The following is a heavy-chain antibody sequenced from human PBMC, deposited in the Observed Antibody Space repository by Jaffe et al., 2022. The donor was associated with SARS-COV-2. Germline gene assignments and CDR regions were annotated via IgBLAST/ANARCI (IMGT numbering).Heavy chain of an antibody. CDR1: GGSVNSDSFF. J-gene: IGHJ5*02. V-gene: IGHV4-61*01. CDR3: ARVPYYIDDSGYYHSNYFDP. CDR2: IYHSGGT. Sequence: QVQLQESGPELVKPSETLSLTCTVSGGSVNSDSFFWNWIRQSPGKGLEWIGYIYHSGGTNYNPSLRSRVSISIDTSKNQFSLNLNSVTAADTAVYYCARVPYYIDDSGYYHSNYFDPWGQGTLVTVSS. D-gene: IGHD3-22*01.